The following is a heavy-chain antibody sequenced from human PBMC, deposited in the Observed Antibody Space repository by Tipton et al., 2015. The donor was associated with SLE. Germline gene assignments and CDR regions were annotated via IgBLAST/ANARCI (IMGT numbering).Heavy chain of an antibody. Sequence: LRLSCAASGFTFSSYAMSWVRQPPGKGLEWIGEINHSGSTNYNPSLKSRVTISVDTSKNQFSLKLSSVTAADTAVYYCARDLGRGYNWFDPWGQGTLVTVSS. CDR3: ARDLGRGYNWFDP. CDR1: GFTFSSYA. CDR2: INHSGST. J-gene: IGHJ5*02. D-gene: IGHD1-26*01. V-gene: IGHV4-34*01.